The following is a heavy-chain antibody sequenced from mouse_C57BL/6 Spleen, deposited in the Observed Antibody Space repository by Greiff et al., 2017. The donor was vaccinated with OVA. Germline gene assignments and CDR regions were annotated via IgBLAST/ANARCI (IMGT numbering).Heavy chain of an antibody. CDR3: ARSYYGSSPPFDY. V-gene: IGHV1-50*01. J-gene: IGHJ2*01. D-gene: IGHD1-1*01. Sequence: QVQLQQPGAELVKPGASVKLSCKASGYTFTSYWMQWVKQRPGQGLEWIGEIDPSDSYTNYNQKFKGKATLTVDTSSSTAYMQRSSLTSEDSAVYYCARSYYGSSPPFDYWGQGTTLTVSS. CDR2: IDPSDSYT. CDR1: GYTFTSYW.